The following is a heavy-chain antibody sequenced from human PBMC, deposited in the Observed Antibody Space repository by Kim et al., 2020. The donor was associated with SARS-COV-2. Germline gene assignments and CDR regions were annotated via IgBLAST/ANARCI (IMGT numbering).Heavy chain of an antibody. V-gene: IGHV3-21*01. CDR2: ISCGSSYI. CDR3: ARENGDYVWGSYRYFDF. D-gene: IGHD3-16*02. CDR1: GFTFSDYN. J-gene: IGHJ4*02. Sequence: GGSLRLSCAASGFTFSDYNMNWVRQAPGKGLEWVSSISCGSSYIYYADSVKGRFTISRDNGKNSLYLQVNSLRAEDTAVYYCARENGDYVWGSYRYFDFWGQGTLVTVSS.